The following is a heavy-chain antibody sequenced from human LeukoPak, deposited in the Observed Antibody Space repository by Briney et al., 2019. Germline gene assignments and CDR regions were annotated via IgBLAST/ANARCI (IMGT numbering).Heavy chain of an antibody. Sequence: GGSLRLSCAASGFTFNNYAMTWVRRAPGKGLEWVSSISVSGGSTYYADSVKGRFTISRDNSKNTLYLQMNSLRVEDTALYYCARASAGSCCLMDVWGQGTTVTVSS. V-gene: IGHV3-23*01. D-gene: IGHD2-15*01. CDR2: ISVSGGST. J-gene: IGHJ6*02. CDR1: GFTFNNYA. CDR3: ARASAGSCCLMDV.